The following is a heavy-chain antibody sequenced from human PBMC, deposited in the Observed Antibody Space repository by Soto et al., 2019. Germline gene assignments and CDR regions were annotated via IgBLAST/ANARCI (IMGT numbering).Heavy chain of an antibody. Sequence: EVQLVESGGGLVQPGGSLRLSCAASGFTFDTYWLHWVRQAPGKGLVWVSRINSDGSSTTYADYVKGRFTISRDNAKNSLYLQMNSVRAEDTAVYCCARALTRGASYPLDAFDIWGPGTMVTVSS. D-gene: IGHD3-10*01. J-gene: IGHJ3*02. CDR3: ARALTRGASYPLDAFDI. CDR1: GFTFDTYW. CDR2: INSDGSST. V-gene: IGHV3-74*01.